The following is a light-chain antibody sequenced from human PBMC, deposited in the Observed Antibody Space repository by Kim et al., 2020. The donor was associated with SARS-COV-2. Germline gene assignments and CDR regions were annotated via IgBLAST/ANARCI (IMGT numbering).Light chain of an antibody. CDR2: AAS. CDR1: HVIRND. J-gene: IGKJ5*01. V-gene: IGKV1-6*02. CDR3: LQNYNYPIT. Sequence: AIQMTQSPSSLSASVGDRVTITCRASHVIRNDLGWYQQKPGKAPKLLIFAASSLQSGVPSRFSGSGSGTDFTLTITSLQPEDFATYYSLQNYNYPITFGQGTRLEIK.